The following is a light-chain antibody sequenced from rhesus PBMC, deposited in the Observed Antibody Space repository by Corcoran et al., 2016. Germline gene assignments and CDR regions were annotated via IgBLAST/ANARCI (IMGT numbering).Light chain of an antibody. CDR3: YQHSSRYLT. CDR1: QSVSSY. CDR2: GAS. J-gene: IGKJ4*01. Sequence: QVILTQSPATLSLSPGERATLSCRASQSVSSYLAWYQQKPGPAPRLLILGASSRATGIPDRFSGSGSGTNFTLTISSREPEDVGVYHCYQHSSRYLTFGGGTKVELK. V-gene: IGKV3-10*01.